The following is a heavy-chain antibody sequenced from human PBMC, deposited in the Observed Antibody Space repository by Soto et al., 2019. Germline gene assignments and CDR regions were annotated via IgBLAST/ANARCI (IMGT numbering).Heavy chain of an antibody. CDR2: IYHSGST. CDR1: GRKMSSLY. J-gene: IGHJ6*02. Sequence: PQETNSLRTVVSGRKMSSLYGSLIRTHQGKGLDLIGEIYHSGSTNYNPSLKSRVTISVDKSKNQFSLKLSSVTAADTAVYYCARYLHIEMATIKTYYYYGMDVWGQGITVPVS. CDR3: ARYLHIEMATIKTYYYYGMDV. D-gene: IGHD2-21*01. V-gene: IGHV4-4*03.